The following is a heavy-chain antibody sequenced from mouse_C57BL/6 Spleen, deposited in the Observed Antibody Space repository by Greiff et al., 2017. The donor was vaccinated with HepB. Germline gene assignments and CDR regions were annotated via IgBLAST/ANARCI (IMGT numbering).Heavy chain of an antibody. D-gene: IGHD4-1*01. CDR1: GYTFTSYG. CDR2: IYPRSGNT. V-gene: IGHV1-81*01. J-gene: IGHJ2*01. Sequence: QVQLQQSGAELARPGASVKLSCKASGYTFTSYGISWVKQRTGQGLEWIGEIYPRSGNTHYNEKFKGKATLTADKSSSTAYMELRSLTSEDSAVSFCARPGTKSYFDYWGQGTTLTVSS. CDR3: ARPGTKSYFDY.